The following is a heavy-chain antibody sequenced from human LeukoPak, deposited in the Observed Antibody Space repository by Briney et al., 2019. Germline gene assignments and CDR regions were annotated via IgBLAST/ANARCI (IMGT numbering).Heavy chain of an antibody. Sequence: QTGGSLRLSCTASGFIFSNHWMSWVPQAPGKGLEWVANIKQDGGEEHYVDSVKGRFTISRDNAKDSLYLQMDSLRAEDTAVYYCARDRYFSYWGQGALVIVSS. J-gene: IGHJ4*02. V-gene: IGHV3-7*01. CDR3: ARDRYFSY. CDR1: GFIFSNHW. CDR2: IKQDGGEE. D-gene: IGHD3-16*02.